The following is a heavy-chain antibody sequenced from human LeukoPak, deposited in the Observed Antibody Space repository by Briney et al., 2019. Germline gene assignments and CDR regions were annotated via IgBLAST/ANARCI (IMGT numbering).Heavy chain of an antibody. CDR2: INPNSGGT. V-gene: IGHV1-2*02. J-gene: IGHJ4*02. Sequence: ASVKVSCKASGYSFIGYYMHWVRQAPGRGLEWLGWINPNSGGTNYAQKFQGRVIMTRDTSISTAYMELSRLRSGDTAVYFCARHWDYLPHLQPIDYWGQGTLVTVSS. CDR1: GYSFIGYY. D-gene: IGHD1-7*01. CDR3: ARHWDYLPHLQPIDY.